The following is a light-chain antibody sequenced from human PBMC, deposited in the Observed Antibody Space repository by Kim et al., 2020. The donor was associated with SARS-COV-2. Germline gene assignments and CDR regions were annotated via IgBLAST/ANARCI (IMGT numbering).Light chain of an antibody. J-gene: IGLJ1*01. V-gene: IGLV2-14*01. CDR3: SSYTASHTYV. CDR1: HVDIGAYDS. Sequence: GLSSTIACTGTHVDIGAYDSVSWYQHHPGKAPKLMIYEVSERPSGVSDRFSGSKSGYTASLTISGLQSEDEADYYCSSYTASHTYVFGIGTKVTVL. CDR2: EVS.